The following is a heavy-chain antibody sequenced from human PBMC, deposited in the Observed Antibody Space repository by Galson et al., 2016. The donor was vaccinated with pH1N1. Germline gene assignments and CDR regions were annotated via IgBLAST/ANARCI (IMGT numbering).Heavy chain of an antibody. Sequence: TLSLTCTVSGGSISSDGIYWSWIRQHPAKGLEWIGFVYYNGRADYNPPLKGRAGISIDTSKGQFSLTLTSVTAADTAVYFCARGYSSGWYFDYWGQGARVTVSS. D-gene: IGHD6-19*01. CDR2: VYYNGRA. J-gene: IGHJ4*02. CDR3: ARGYSSGWYFDY. V-gene: IGHV4-31*03. CDR1: GGSISSDGIY.